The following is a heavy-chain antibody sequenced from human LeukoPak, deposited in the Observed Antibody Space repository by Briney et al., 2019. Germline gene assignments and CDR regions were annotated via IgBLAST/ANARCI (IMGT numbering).Heavy chain of an antibody. Sequence: GGSLRLSCAASGFTFSNYEMNWVRQAPGKGLEGASYISGSGSPIHYADSVKGRFTISRDNAKTSLYLQMNSLRVEDTAVYYCAREYCTSNRCYFDYWGQGTLVTVSS. J-gene: IGHJ4*02. CDR3: AREYCTSNRCYFDY. D-gene: IGHD2-2*01. CDR2: ISGSGSPI. V-gene: IGHV3-48*03. CDR1: GFTFSNYE.